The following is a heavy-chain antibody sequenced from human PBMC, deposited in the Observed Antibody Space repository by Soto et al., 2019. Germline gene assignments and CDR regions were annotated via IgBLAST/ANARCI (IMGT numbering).Heavy chain of an antibody. CDR2: IYWDGDK. CDR3: VRRLDGSSKPGWFDP. J-gene: IGHJ5*02. Sequence: FGPTLVNPTPALRLSCTLSGCSLTTSGVGVGWIRQTPGKALEWLALIYWDGDKRDSPSLKSRLTITKDTSKNQVVLTMTNMGPADTARYXCVRRLDGSSKPGWFDPCGQGILVTLSS. CDR1: GCSLTTSGVG. V-gene: IGHV2-5*02. D-gene: IGHD1-26*01.